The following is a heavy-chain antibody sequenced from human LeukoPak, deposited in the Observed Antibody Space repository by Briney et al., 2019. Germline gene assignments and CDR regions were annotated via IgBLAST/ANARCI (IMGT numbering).Heavy chain of an antibody. CDR2: ISYDGSNK. V-gene: IGHV3-30-3*01. D-gene: IGHD2-8*01. CDR1: GFTFSSYA. CDR3: ADPGVGF. J-gene: IGHJ4*02. Sequence: PGGSLRLSCAASGFTFSSYAMHWVRQAPGKGLEWVAVISYDGSNKYYADSVKGRFTISRDNSKNTLYLQMNSLRAEDTAVYYCADPGVGFWGQGTLVTVSS.